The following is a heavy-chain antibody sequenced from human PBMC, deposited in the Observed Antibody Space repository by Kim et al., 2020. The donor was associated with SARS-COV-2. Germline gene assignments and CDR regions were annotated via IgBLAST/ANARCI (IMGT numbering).Heavy chain of an antibody. CDR2: IYYSGST. D-gene: IGHD3-3*01. CDR1: GGSVSSGNYY. V-gene: IGHV4-61*01. CDR3: ARYVEMATMGWLDYYYGMDV. J-gene: IGHJ6*02. Sequence: SETLSLTCTVSGGSVSSGNYYWSWIRQPPGKGLEWIGYIYYSGSTNYNPSLKSRVTISVDTSKNQFSLQLRSVTAADTAVYYCARYVEMATMGWLDYYYGMDVWGQGTTVTVS.